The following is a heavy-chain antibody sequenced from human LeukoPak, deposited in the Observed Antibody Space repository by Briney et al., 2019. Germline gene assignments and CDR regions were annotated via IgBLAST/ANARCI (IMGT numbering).Heavy chain of an antibody. CDR3: ARGRVIIYGGYFDY. Sequence: RAGGSLRLSCATSGFTFSNYEMNWVRQAPGKGLEWVSYINSGGSTIYYADSVKGRFTISRDNAKKSLYLQMNSLRAEDTAVYYCARGRVIIYGGYFDYWGQGTLVTVSS. D-gene: IGHD3-3*01. CDR2: INSGGSTI. V-gene: IGHV3-48*03. J-gene: IGHJ4*02. CDR1: GFTFSNYE.